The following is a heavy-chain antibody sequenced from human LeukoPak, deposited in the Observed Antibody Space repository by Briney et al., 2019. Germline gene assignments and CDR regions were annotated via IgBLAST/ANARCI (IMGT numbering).Heavy chain of an antibody. Sequence: GASVKVFCKVSGYTLTELSMHWVRQAPGKGLEWMGGFDPEHGETLYAQKFQGRVTMTEDTSTDTAYMELSSLRSEDTAVYYCAAVWGQELENKWFDPWGQGTLVTVSS. CDR2: FDPEHGET. CDR3: AAVWGQELENKWFDP. D-gene: IGHD3-16*01. V-gene: IGHV1-24*01. CDR1: GYTLTELS. J-gene: IGHJ5*02.